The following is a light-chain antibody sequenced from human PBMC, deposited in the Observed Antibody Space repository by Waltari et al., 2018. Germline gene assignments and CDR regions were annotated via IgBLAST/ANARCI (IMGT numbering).Light chain of an antibody. J-gene: IGKJ4*01. CDR2: AAS. Sequence: DIQMTQSPSSLSASVGDRVTITCRASQSISSYLNWYQQKPGKAPKRRIYAASSLQSGVPSRFSGSGSGTEFTLTISSLQPEDFATYYCQQSYSTPLTFGGGTKVEIK. CDR3: QQSYSTPLT. CDR1: QSISSY. V-gene: IGKV1-39*01.